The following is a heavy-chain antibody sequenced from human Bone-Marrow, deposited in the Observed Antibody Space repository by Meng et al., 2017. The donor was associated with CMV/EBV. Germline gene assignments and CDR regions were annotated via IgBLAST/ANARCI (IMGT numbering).Heavy chain of an antibody. Sequence: YSFVDYWIGGVRKMPGKGLEWMGLIYPSDSAARYSPCFQGQVTISVDKSSSIAYLQWSSLKASDTAIYYCARHGSIGSGSYRTPFDYWGQGTLVTVSS. CDR2: IYPSDSAA. J-gene: IGHJ4*02. CDR1: YSFVDYW. CDR3: ARHGSIGSGSYRTPFDY. V-gene: IGHV5-51*01. D-gene: IGHD1-26*01.